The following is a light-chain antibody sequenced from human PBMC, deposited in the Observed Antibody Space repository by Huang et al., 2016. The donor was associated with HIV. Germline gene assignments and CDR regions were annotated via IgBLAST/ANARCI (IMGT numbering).Light chain of an antibody. Sequence: DIVMTQSPDSLAVSLGERATINCKSSQRLLYNSNNKNYLAWYQQKPGQPPNLLIYWASARKSVVPDRFSGSGSETDFTLTISSLQAEDVAVYYCQQHYSSPPTFGQGTKLEIK. CDR2: WAS. CDR3: QQHYSSPPT. V-gene: IGKV4-1*01. J-gene: IGKJ2*01. CDR1: QRLLYNSNNKNY.